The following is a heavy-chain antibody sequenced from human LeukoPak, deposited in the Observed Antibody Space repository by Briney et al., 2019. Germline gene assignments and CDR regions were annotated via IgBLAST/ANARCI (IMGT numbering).Heavy chain of an antibody. CDR3: ARWKVEMAIYYFDY. V-gene: IGHV3-23*01. J-gene: IGHJ4*02. CDR1: GFTFGDYA. Sequence: PGGSLRLSCTASGFTFGDYAMSWVRQAPGKGLEWVSAISGRGGSTYYADSVKGRVTISRDNSKNTLYLQMNSLRAEDTAVYYCARWKVEMAIYYFDYWGQGTLVTVSS. CDR2: ISGRGGST. D-gene: IGHD5-24*01.